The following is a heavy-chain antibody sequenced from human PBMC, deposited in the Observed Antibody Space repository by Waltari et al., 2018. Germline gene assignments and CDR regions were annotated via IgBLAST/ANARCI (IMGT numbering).Heavy chain of an antibody. CDR2: IIPIFGTA. Sequence: QVQLVQSGAEVKKPGSSVKVYCKASGGTFSSYAISWVRQAPGPGLEWMGGIIPIFGTANNAQKFQGTVTMTSDESTSTDYMELSSLRSKDTAVYYCARASSYYDSSGYLGTGFDPWGQGTLVTVSS. J-gene: IGHJ5*02. V-gene: IGHV1-69*01. CDR1: GGTFSSYA. CDR3: ARASSYYDSSGYLGTGFDP. D-gene: IGHD3-22*01.